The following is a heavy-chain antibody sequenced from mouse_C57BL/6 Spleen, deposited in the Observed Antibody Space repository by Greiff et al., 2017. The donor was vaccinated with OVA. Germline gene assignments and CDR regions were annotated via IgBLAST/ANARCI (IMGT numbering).Heavy chain of an antibody. CDR3: ARGITTVVSHFDY. CDR1: GYTFTSYW. V-gene: IGHV1-7*01. D-gene: IGHD1-1*01. J-gene: IGHJ2*01. Sequence: QVQLQQSGAELAKPGASVKLSCKASGYTFTSYWMHWVKQRPGQGLEWIGYINPSSGYTKYNQKFKDKATLTADKSSSTAYMQLSSLTYEDSAVYYCARGITTVVSHFDYWGQGTTLTVSS. CDR2: INPSSGYT.